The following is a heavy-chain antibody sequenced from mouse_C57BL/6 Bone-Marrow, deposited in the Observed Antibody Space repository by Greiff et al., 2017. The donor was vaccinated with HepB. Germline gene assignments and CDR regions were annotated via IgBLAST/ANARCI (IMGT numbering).Heavy chain of an antibody. Sequence: EVQRVESGGGLVKPGGSLKLSCAASGFTFSSYAMSWVRQTPEKRLEWVATISDGGSYTYYPDNVKGRFTISRDNAKNNLYLQMSHLKSEDTAMYYCARDRGLRGGYYAMDYWGQGTSVTVSS. CDR2: ISDGGSYT. D-gene: IGHD2-2*01. V-gene: IGHV5-4*01. CDR1: GFTFSSYA. CDR3: ARDRGLRGGYYAMDY. J-gene: IGHJ4*01.